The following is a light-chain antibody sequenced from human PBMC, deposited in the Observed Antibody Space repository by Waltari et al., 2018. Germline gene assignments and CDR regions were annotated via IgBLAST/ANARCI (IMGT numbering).Light chain of an antibody. CDR3: QQYYTTPRT. V-gene: IGKV4-1*01. CDR1: QSIFYTSNDKNY. CDR2: WAS. J-gene: IGKJ1*01. Sequence: DIVMTQSPGSLAVSLGERATINCKSSQSIFYTSNDKNYLAWYQQRPGQPPKLLIYWASTRASGVPDRFSGSGSGTDFTLTISNLQAEDVSVYFCQQYYTTPRTFGQGTKVEIK.